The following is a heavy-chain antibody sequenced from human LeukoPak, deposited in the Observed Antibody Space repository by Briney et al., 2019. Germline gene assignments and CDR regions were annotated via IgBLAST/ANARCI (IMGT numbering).Heavy chain of an antibody. V-gene: IGHV3-15*01. CDR1: GFTFSNAW. CDR2: IKSKTDGGTT. Sequence: GGSLRLSCAASGFTFSNAWMSWVRQAPGKGLEWVGRIKSKTDGGTTDYAAPVKGRFTISRDDSKNTLYLQMNSLKTEDTAVYYCTTISSPQGGSYYFDYWGQGTLVTVSS. J-gene: IGHJ4*02. CDR3: TTISSPQGGSYYFDY. D-gene: IGHD1-26*01.